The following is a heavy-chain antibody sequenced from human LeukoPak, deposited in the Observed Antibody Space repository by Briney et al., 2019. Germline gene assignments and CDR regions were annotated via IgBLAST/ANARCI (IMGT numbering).Heavy chain of an antibody. V-gene: IGHV3-21*01. CDR2: ISSSSTYT. Sequence: RPGGSLRLSCAASGFTFSSYSMNWVRQAPGKGLEWVSSISSSSTYTYYADSVRGRFTISRDNAKNSLYLQMESLRAEDTAVYYCSRDASGSQGGVNWIDPWGQGTLVTVSS. J-gene: IGHJ5*02. CDR1: GFTFSSYS. CDR3: SRDASGSQGGVNWIDP. D-gene: IGHD3-10*01.